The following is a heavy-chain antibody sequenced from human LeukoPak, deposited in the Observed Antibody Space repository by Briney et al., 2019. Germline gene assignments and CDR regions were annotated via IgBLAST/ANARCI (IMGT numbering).Heavy chain of an antibody. CDR2: IIPIFGTA. D-gene: IGHD3-10*01. V-gene: IGHV1-69*13. Sequence: SVKVSCKASGGTFSSYAISWVRQAPGQGLEWMGGIIPIFGTANYAQKFQGRVTITADESTSTAYMELSSLRSEDTAVYYCAKRSSITMVRGVIDYWGQGTLVTVSS. CDR3: AKRSSITMVRGVIDY. CDR1: GGTFSSYA. J-gene: IGHJ4*02.